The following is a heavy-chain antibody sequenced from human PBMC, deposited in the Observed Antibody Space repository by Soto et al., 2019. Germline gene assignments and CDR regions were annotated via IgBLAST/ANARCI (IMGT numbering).Heavy chain of an antibody. CDR1: GYTFTGYY. CDR3: AREDCTNGVFYTGGWFDP. Sequence: ASVKVSCKASGYTFTGYYMHWVRQAPGQGLEWMGWINPNSGGTNYAQKFQGWVTMTRDTSISTAYMELSRLRSDDTAVYYCAREDCTNGVFYTGGWFDPWGQGTLVTVSS. J-gene: IGHJ5*02. CDR2: INPNSGGT. V-gene: IGHV1-2*04. D-gene: IGHD2-8*01.